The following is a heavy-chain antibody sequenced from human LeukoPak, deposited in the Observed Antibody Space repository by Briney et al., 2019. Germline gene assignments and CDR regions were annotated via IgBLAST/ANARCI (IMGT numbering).Heavy chain of an antibody. CDR3: ARSVSYYYDSSARGAFDI. D-gene: IGHD3-22*01. J-gene: IGHJ3*02. CDR1: GGSISSSSYY. CDR2: IYYSGST. Sequence: SETLSLTCTVSGGSISSSSYYWGWIRQPPGKGLEWIGSIYYSGSTYYNPSLKSRVTVSVDTSKRQFSLKLNSVTAADTAVYYCARSVSYYYDSSARGAFDIWGQGTMVTVSS. V-gene: IGHV4-39*07.